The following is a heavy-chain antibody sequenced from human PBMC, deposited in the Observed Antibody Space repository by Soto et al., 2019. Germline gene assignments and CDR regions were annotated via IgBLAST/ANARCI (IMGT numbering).Heavy chain of an antibody. D-gene: IGHD3-3*01. CDR1: GFTFSGSA. J-gene: IGHJ6*03. CDR3: SRQASDFWSGKPQYYMDV. CDR2: IRSKGNNYAT. Sequence: EVQLVESGGGLVQPGGSLKLSCAASGFTFSGSALHWVRQASGKGLEWVGRIRSKGNNYATAYGASLKGRITISRDDSKNTAYLQMNSLSTEDTAVYYCSRQASDFWSGKPQYYMDVWGKGTTVTVSS. V-gene: IGHV3-73*01.